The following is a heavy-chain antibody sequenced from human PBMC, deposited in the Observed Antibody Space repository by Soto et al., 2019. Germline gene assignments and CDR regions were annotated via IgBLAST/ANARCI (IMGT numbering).Heavy chain of an antibody. CDR2: IYYSGST. Sequence: QVQLQESGPGLVKPSQTLSLTCTVSGGSISSGGYYWSWIRQHPGKGLEWIGYIYYSGSTYYNPSLKSRVTISVDTSKNQFSLKLSSVTAADTAVYYCARFGSGRWLQLVGRDDAFDIWGQGTMVTVSS. J-gene: IGHJ3*02. V-gene: IGHV4-31*03. D-gene: IGHD5-12*01. CDR3: ARFGSGRWLQLVGRDDAFDI. CDR1: GGSISSGGYY.